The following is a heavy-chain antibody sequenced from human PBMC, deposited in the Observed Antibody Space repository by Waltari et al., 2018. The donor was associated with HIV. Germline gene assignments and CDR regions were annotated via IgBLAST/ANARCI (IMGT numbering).Heavy chain of an antibody. CDR3: ATCYSSSLLGSFDY. CDR2: IIPSFGTA. CDR1: GYTFNSYG. J-gene: IGHJ4*02. Sequence: QVQLVQSGAEVKKPGASVKVSCKASGYTFNSYGISWVRQAPGQGLEWMGGIIPSFGTANYAQKFQGRVTITADESTSTAYMELSSLRSEDTAVYYCATCYSSSLLGSFDYWGQGTLVTVSS. D-gene: IGHD6-6*01. V-gene: IGHV1-69*13.